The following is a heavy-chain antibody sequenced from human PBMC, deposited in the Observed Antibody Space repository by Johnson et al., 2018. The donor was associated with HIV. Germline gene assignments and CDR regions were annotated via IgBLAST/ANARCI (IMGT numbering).Heavy chain of an antibody. Sequence: VQLVESGGGLVQPGGSLRLSCAASGFTFSSYAMHWVRQAPGKGLEYVSAISSNGGSTYYANSVKGRFTISRDNSKNTLYLQMGSLRAEDTAVSYCARVEWELGAFDIWGQGTMVTVSS. D-gene: IGHD1-26*01. V-gene: IGHV3-64*01. CDR1: GFTFSSYA. CDR2: ISSNGGST. J-gene: IGHJ3*02. CDR3: ARVEWELGAFDI.